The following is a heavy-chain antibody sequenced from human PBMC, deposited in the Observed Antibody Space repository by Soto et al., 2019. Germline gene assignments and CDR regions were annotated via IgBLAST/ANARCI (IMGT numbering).Heavy chain of an antibody. J-gene: IGHJ4*02. Sequence: PSETLSLTCTVSGASISSSYWSWIRQSPERGLEWIAYVYHTGATNYNPSLTSRVTISLDTSKGQFSLNLTYLTTADTAVYFCARGGNRYSNVASGVGGFDYWGQGSLVTVS. D-gene: IGHD5-12*01. V-gene: IGHV4-59*01. CDR2: VYHTGAT. CDR3: ARGGNRYSNVASGVGGFDY. CDR1: GASISSSY.